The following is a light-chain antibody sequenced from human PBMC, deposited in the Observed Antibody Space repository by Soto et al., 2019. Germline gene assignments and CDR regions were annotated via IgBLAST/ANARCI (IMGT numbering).Light chain of an antibody. CDR3: QQSYSTPYT. CDR1: QSISSY. Sequence: DIQMTQSPSSLSASVGDRVTITCRASQSISSYLNWYQQKPWKAPKLLIYAASSLQSGVTSRFSGSGSGTDFTLTISSLQPEDFATYYCQQSYSTPYTFGQGTKLEIK. V-gene: IGKV1-39*01. CDR2: AAS. J-gene: IGKJ2*01.